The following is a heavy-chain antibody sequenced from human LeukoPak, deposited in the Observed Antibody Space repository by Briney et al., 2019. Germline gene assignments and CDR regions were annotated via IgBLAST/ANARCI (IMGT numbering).Heavy chain of an antibody. Sequence: PGGSLRLSCAASGFAFSSYAMSWVRQAPGKGLEWVSAISGSGGSTYYADSVKGRFTISRDNSKNTLYLQMNSLRAEDAAVYYCAKATGGDFDYWGQGTLVTVSS. V-gene: IGHV3-23*01. CDR3: AKATGGDFDY. J-gene: IGHJ4*02. CDR1: GFAFSSYA. CDR2: ISGSGGST. D-gene: IGHD7-27*01.